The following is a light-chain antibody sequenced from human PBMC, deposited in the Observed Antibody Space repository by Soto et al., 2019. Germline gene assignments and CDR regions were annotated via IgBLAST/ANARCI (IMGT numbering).Light chain of an antibody. CDR1: QSISTW. Sequence: DIQMTQSPSPLSASVGDRVTITCRASQSISTWLAWYQQKPGKAPKLLIYKASSLESGVPSRFSGSGSGTDFTLTISSLQPDDFATYYCQQYNSLWTFGQGTKVEIK. J-gene: IGKJ1*01. CDR2: KAS. CDR3: QQYNSLWT. V-gene: IGKV1-5*03.